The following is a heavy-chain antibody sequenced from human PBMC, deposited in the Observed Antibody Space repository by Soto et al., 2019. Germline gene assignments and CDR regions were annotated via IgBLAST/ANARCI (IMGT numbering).Heavy chain of an antibody. V-gene: IGHV4-39*01. D-gene: IGHD6-13*01. CDR3: ARRPKSIAAPPWHLIAAATYYYYGMDV. CDR2: IYYSGST. J-gene: IGHJ6*02. Sequence: PSETLSLTCTVSGGSISSSSYYWGWIRQPPGKGLEWIGSIYYSGSTYYNPSLKSRVTISVDMSKNQFSLKLSSVTAADTAVYYCARRPKSIAAPPWHLIAAATYYYYGMDVWGQGTTVTVSS. CDR1: GGSISSSSYY.